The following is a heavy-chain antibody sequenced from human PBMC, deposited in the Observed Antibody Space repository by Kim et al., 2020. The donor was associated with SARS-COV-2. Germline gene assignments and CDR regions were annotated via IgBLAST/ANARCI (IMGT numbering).Heavy chain of an antibody. J-gene: IGHJ4*01. CDR1: GYSFSNYG. CDR3: APYYDSNSYRGQWD. D-gene: IGHD3-22*01. CDR2: ISSNSGHT. Sequence: ASVKVSCKASGYSFSNYGLGWARQAPGQGLEWMVWISSNSGHTKYAQNVQGRVTLTTDTSTNTGYMELSSLRSDDPAVSYCAPYYDSNSYRGQWDWGQGTPVTFSS. V-gene: IGHV1-18*01.